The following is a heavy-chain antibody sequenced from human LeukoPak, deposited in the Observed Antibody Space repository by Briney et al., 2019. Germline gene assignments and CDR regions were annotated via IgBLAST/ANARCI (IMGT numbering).Heavy chain of an antibody. CDR2: IFYTGNT. CDR1: GGSITEYY. CDR3: ARVFRRDGYFDY. Sequence: SETLSLTCTVSGGSITEYYWSWLRQPPGRGLEWIGYIFYTGNTNYNPSLKSRVTISVDASKNQFSLQLSSVTAADTAVYYCARVFRRDGYFDYWGQGTLVTVSS. D-gene: IGHD5-24*01. J-gene: IGHJ4*02. V-gene: IGHV4-59*01.